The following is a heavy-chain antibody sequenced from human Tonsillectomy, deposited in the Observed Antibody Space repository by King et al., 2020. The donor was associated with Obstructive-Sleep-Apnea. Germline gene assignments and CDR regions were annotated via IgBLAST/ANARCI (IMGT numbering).Heavy chain of an antibody. D-gene: IGHD3-16*01. Sequence: VQLQESGPGLVKPSQTLSLTCTVSGGSISSGGYYWSWIRQHPGKGLEWSGYIYFSGNTYYNPAPKRRVTISVDTSKNQFSLKLSSVTAADTAVYYCARKGASVSIDYWGQGTLVTVSS. CDR2: IYFSGNT. CDR1: GGSISSGGYY. J-gene: IGHJ4*02. V-gene: IGHV4-31*03. CDR3: ARKGASVSIDY.